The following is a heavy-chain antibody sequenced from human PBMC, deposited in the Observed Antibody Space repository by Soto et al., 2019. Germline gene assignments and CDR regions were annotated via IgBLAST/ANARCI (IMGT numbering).Heavy chain of an antibody. D-gene: IGHD3-22*01. Sequence: EVQLLDSGGRLVQPGGSLRLSCAASGFSFSIYAMNWVRQAPGKGLEWVSGISGGGGSTYYADSVQGRFTISIYNSKNTLYLQMNSLRVEDTAVYYCAKDPTSYDSSAQCDSWGQGTLVPVSS. V-gene: IGHV3-23*01. J-gene: IGHJ4*02. CDR3: AKDPTSYDSSAQCDS. CDR1: GFSFSIYA. CDR2: ISGGGGST.